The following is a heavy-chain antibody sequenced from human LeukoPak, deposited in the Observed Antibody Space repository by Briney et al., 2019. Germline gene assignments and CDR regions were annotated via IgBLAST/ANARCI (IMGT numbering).Heavy chain of an antibody. Sequence: GGSLRLSCAASGFTISIYWMSWVRQAPGKGLEWVANINQDGSQKYYVDSVKGRFTISRDNAKNSLYLELNSLRAEDTAVFYCAWYNSRSYPYWGQGTLVTVSS. J-gene: IGHJ4*02. D-gene: IGHD3-10*01. CDR1: GFTISIYW. CDR3: AWYNSRSYPY. CDR2: INQDGSQK. V-gene: IGHV3-7*01.